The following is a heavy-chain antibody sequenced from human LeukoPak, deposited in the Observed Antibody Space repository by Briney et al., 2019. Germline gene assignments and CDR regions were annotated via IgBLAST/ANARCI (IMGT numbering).Heavy chain of an antibody. D-gene: IGHD3-16*01. CDR2: INHSGST. V-gene: IGHV4-34*01. CDR1: GGSFSGYY. Sequence: SETLSLTCAVYGGSFSGYYWSWIRQPPGKGLEWIGEINHSGSTNYNPSLKSRVTISVDTSKNQFSLKLSSVTAADTAVYHCARASRAVGGRVYFSRRGDAFDIWGQGTMVTVSS. J-gene: IGHJ3*02. CDR3: ARASRAVGGRVYFSRRGDAFDI.